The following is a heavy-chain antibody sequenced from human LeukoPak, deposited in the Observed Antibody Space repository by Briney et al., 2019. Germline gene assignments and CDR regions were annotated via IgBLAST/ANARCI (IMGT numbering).Heavy chain of an antibody. D-gene: IGHD3-22*01. J-gene: IGHJ3*02. CDR3: ARGLTTPRAFDI. CDR2: INHSGST. CDR1: GGSFSGYY. Sequence: SETLSLTCAVYGGSFSGYYWSWIRQPPGKGLEWIGEINHSGSTNYNPSLKSRVTISVDTSKNQFSLKLSSVTAADTAVYYCARGLTTPRAFDIWGQGTMATVSS. V-gene: IGHV4-34*01.